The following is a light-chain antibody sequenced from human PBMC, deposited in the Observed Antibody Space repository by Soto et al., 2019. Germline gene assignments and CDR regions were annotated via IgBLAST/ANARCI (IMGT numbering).Light chain of an antibody. CDR3: QQYKYWPLT. Sequence: EVVMTQSPVTLSVSPGERATLSCRASQSVYGSLAWYQQKPGQAPRLLIHGASNRATDIPARFSGSGSGTEFSLTFNCLQSDDFAVYYCQQYKYWPLTFGGGTKVEIK. V-gene: IGKV3-15*01. CDR2: GAS. J-gene: IGKJ4*01. CDR1: QSVYGS.